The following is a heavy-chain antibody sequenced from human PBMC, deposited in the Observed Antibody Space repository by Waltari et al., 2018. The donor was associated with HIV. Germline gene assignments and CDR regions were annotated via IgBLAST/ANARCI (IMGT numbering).Heavy chain of an antibody. V-gene: IGHV3-20*03. CDR3: ATYYDSSGYFYGMDV. D-gene: IGHD3-22*01. J-gene: IGHJ6*02. CDR2: INWNGDRI. Sequence: SWVRQVQGKGLEWVSSINWNGDRIGYADSVRGRFTISRDNPKNSLYLQMNSLRADDTALYYCATYYDSSGYFYGMDVWGQGTTVTVSS.